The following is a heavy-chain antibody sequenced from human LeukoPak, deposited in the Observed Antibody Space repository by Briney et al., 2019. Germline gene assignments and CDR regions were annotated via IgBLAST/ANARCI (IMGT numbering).Heavy chain of an antibody. V-gene: IGHV3-23*01. D-gene: IGHD5-12*01. Sequence: GGSLRLSCAASGFTFSSYAMSWVRQAPGKGLEWVSTINDSGGSRNYADSVKGRFTISRDNSKNTLYLQMKSLRAEDTAVYYCAKGGGYEAQYYYYYLDVWGKGTTVTISS. CDR2: INDSGGSR. CDR3: AKGGGYEAQYYYYYLDV. CDR1: GFTFSSYA. J-gene: IGHJ6*03.